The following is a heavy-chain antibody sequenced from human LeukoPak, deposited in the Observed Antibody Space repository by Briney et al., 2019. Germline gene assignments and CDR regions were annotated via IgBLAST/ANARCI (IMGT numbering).Heavy chain of an antibody. CDR2: IYYSGST. Sequence: PSETLSLTCTVSGGSISSYYWSWIRQPPGKGLEWIGYIYYSGSTNYNPSLKSRVTISVDTSKNQFSLKLSSVTAADTAVYYCASVYCSGGSCYWGQGTLVTVSS. D-gene: IGHD2-15*01. CDR1: GGSISSYY. J-gene: IGHJ4*02. V-gene: IGHV4-59*01. CDR3: ASVYCSGGSCY.